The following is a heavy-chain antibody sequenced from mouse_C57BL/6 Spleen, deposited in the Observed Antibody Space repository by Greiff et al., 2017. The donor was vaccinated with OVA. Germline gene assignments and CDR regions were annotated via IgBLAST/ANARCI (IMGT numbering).Heavy chain of an antibody. CDR1: GFTFSDYY. D-gene: IGHD2-5*01. J-gene: IGHJ2*01. V-gene: IGHV5-16*01. CDR3: AREGYSNYVGYFDY. Sequence: EVKLMESAGGLVQPGSSMKLSCTASGFTFSDYYMAWVRQVPEKGLEWVANINYDGSSTYYLDSLKSRFIISRDNAKNILYLQMSSLKSEDTATYYCAREGYSNYVGYFDYWGQGTTLTVSS. CDR2: INYDGSST.